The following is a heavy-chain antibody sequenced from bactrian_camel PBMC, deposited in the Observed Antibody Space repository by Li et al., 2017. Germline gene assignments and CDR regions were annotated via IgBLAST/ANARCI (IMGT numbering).Heavy chain of an antibody. CDR1: RRTSYY. Sequence: QLVESGGGSVQAGGTLTLSCKVSRRTSYYMGWFRQAPGNQREGVACIDSGGGSISYSSSVEGRFTISRDNVKNILTLQMDGLKPEDSAIYYCAADPALQGWKTGWLSPGSYNYWGQGTQVTVS. J-gene: IGHJ4*01. CDR3: AADPALQGWKTGWLSPGSYNY. V-gene: IGHV3S65*01. CDR2: IDSGGGSI. D-gene: IGHD1*01.